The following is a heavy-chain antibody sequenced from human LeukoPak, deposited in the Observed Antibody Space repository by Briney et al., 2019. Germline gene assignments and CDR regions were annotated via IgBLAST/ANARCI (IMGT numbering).Heavy chain of an antibody. Sequence: GGSLRLSCAASGFTFSSYAMHWVRQAPGKGLEYVSAISSNGGSTYYANSVKSRFTISRDNSKNTLYLQMGSLRAEDMAVYYCARADCSSTSCHTEDYWGQGTLVTVSS. J-gene: IGHJ4*02. CDR2: ISSNGGST. CDR3: ARADCSSTSCHTEDY. CDR1: GFTFSSYA. V-gene: IGHV3-64*01. D-gene: IGHD2-2*02.